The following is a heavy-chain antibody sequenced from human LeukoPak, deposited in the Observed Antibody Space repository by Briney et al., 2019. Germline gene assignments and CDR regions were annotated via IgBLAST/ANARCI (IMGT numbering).Heavy chain of an antibody. D-gene: IGHD4/OR15-4a*01. V-gene: IGHV3-53*01. J-gene: IGHJ4*02. CDR2: IYSGGST. CDR3: ARALRGPWYYFDY. Sequence: GGSLRLSCAASGFTVSSNYMSWVRQAPGKGLEWVSVIYSGGSTYYADSVKGRFTISRDNSKNTLYLQMNSLRAEDTAVYYCARALRGPWYYFDYWGQGTLVTVSS. CDR1: GFTVSSNY.